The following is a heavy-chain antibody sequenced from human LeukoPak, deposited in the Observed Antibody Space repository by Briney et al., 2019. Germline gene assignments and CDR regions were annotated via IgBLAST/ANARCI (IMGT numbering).Heavy chain of an antibody. Sequence: GGPLRLSCAASGFTFTTYSMNWVRQAPGKGLEWVSYFGSDSRTIFYADSVKGRFTISRDNSKNTLYLQMNSLRAEDTAVYYCARVPTTVTTVYFDYWGQGTLVTVSS. V-gene: IGHV3-48*01. J-gene: IGHJ4*02. CDR1: GFTFTTYS. D-gene: IGHD4-17*01. CDR2: FGSDSRTI. CDR3: ARVPTTVTTVYFDY.